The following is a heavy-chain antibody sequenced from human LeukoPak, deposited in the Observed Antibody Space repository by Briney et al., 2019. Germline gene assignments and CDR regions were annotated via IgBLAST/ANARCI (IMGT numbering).Heavy chain of an antibody. J-gene: IGHJ4*02. CDR1: GFTFSSYG. CDR2: ISGSGGST. V-gene: IGHV3-23*01. Sequence: PGGSLRLSCAASGFTFSSYGMSWVRQAPGKGLEWVSAISGSGGSTYYADSVKGRFTISRDNSKNTLYLQMNSLRAEDTAVYYCAKVLRYFDPAGGHYWGQGTLVTVSS. CDR3: AKVLRYFDPAGGHY. D-gene: IGHD3-9*01.